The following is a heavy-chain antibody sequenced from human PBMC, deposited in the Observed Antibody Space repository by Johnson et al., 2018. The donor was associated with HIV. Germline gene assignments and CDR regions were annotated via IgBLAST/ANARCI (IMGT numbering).Heavy chain of an antibody. CDR1: GFSFSDYY. CDR3: ARDREQLVRYAFDI. D-gene: IGHD6-6*01. Sequence: VQLVESGGGLVKTGGSLRLSCTISGFSFSDYYMSWFRQAPGKGLEWLSYISVTGSVIYYADSVKGRFTISRDNTKNSVYLQMNSPTAEDTAVYYCARDREQLVRYAFDIWGQGTMVTVSS. J-gene: IGHJ3*02. CDR2: ISVTGSVI. V-gene: IGHV3-11*04.